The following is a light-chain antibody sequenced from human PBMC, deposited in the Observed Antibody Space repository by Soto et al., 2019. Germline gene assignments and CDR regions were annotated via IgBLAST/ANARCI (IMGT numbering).Light chain of an antibody. CDR3: QQSYSNPRT. J-gene: IGKJ1*01. CDR1: QSISTY. Sequence: DIKMNQSPSSLSASVGDRVTITCRASQSISTYLNWYHQKPGKAPKLLIYGASSLQSGVPSRFSGSGSGTDFTLTISSLQPEDFATYYCQQSYSNPRTFGQGTKVDIK. CDR2: GAS. V-gene: IGKV1-39*01.